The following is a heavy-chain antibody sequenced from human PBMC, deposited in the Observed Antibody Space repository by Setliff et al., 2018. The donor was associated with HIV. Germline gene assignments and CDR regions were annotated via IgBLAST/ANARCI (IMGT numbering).Heavy chain of an antibody. Sequence: SETLSLTCTVSGGSISGFYWNWIRQSAGKGLQWIGRIYDSGSTKYNPSLKSRVTISVDTSKNQFSLKLSSVTAADTAVYFCARGPLYCSGGNCYLYYFDYWGQGTLVTVSS. CDR2: IYDSGST. D-gene: IGHD2-15*01. V-gene: IGHV4-4*07. CDR1: GGSISGFY. J-gene: IGHJ4*02. CDR3: ARGPLYCSGGNCYLYYFDY.